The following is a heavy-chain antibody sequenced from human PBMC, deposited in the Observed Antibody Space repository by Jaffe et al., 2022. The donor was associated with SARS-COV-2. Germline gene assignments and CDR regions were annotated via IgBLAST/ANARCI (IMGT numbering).Heavy chain of an antibody. CDR1: GYTFTSYY. J-gene: IGHJ4*02. D-gene: IGHD2-15*01. CDR3: ARVDCSSGTCLKVPDLDY. V-gene: IGHV1-46*01. Sequence: QVQLTQSGTEVKKPGASVKVSCKASGYTFTSYYMQWVRQAPGQGLEWIGIINPSDRSTAYAPKFRGRVTITRDTSTSTVYMELSSLRSEDTAVFYCARVDCSSGTCLKVPDLDYWGQGTLVTVSA. CDR2: INPSDRST.